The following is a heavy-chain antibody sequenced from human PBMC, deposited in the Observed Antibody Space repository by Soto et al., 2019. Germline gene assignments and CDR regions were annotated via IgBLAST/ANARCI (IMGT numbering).Heavy chain of an antibody. CDR1: GFTFITYG. CDR2: IRPYNGST. Sequence: QVQLVQSGAEVKRPGASVRVSCKASGFTFITYGINWVRQAPGQGLEWMGWIRPYNGSTYYAQKFQGRVTMTTDTSTSPAYMVLRSLRSDDTAVYYCTRGPPLPPGGLDYWGQGTLVTVSS. D-gene: IGHD1-1*01. V-gene: IGHV1-18*01. J-gene: IGHJ4*02. CDR3: TRGPPLPPGGLDY.